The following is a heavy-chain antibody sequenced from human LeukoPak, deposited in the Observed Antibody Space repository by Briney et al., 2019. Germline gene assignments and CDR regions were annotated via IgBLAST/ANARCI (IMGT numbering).Heavy chain of an antibody. V-gene: IGHV3-30*18. CDR3: AKEAGNPTFGEFTQFFDY. CDR2: FLSDGTDK. CDR1: WVSLRRHF. Sequence: GGAPRLLLSAPWVSLRRHFLLLGPPGPGTGVGGGGFFLSDGTDKYYADSVKGRFTISRDNSQNTLYLQMNSLRPEDTAVYFCAKEAGNPTFGEFTQFFDYWGQGTLVTVSS. J-gene: IGHJ4*02. D-gene: IGHD3-10*01.